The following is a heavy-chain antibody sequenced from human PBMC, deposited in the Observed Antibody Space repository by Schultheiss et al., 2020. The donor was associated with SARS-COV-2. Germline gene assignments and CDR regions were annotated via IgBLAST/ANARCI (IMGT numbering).Heavy chain of an antibody. CDR2: IYPGDSDT. CDR3: ASGLFVVVVPAAYFDY. D-gene: IGHD2-2*01. Sequence: GESLKISCKGSGYSFTSYWIGWVRQMPGKGLEWMGIIYPGDSDTRYSPSFQGQVTISADKSISTAYLQWSSLKASDTAMYYCASGLFVVVVPAAYFDYWGQGTLVTVSS. V-gene: IGHV5-51*01. J-gene: IGHJ4*02. CDR1: GYSFTSYW.